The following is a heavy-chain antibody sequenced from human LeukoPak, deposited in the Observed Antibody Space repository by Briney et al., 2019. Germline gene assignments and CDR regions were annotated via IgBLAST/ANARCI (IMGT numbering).Heavy chain of an antibody. CDR1: GGSISSYY. D-gene: IGHD3-22*01. J-gene: IGHJ4*02. CDR2: IYYSGGT. Sequence: SETLSLTCTVSGGSISSYYWSWIRQPPGKGLEWIGYIYYSGGTNYNPSLKSRVTISVDTSKNQFSLKLSSVTAADTAVYYCARVGPYYYDSSGYFDYWGQGTLVTVSS. V-gene: IGHV4-59*01. CDR3: ARVGPYYYDSSGYFDY.